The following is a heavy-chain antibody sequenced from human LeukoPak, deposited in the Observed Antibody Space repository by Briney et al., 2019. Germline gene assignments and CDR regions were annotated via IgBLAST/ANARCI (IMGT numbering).Heavy chain of an antibody. V-gene: IGHV3-23*01. J-gene: IGHJ4*02. CDR2: INSDGSST. CDR1: GFTFTSYA. CDR3: AKQLGYCSDGSCYFPY. Sequence: GGSLRLSCAASGFTFTSYAMSWVRQAPGKGLLWVSRINSDGSSTSYADSVKGRFTISRDNSKSTLCLQMNSLRAEDTAVYYCAKQLGYCSDGSCYFPYWGQGTLVTVSS. D-gene: IGHD2-15*01.